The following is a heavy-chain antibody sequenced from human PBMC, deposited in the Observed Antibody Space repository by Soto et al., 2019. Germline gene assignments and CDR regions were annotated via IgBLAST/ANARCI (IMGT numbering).Heavy chain of an antibody. CDR3: ARHSEYYDRSGYYDY. J-gene: IGHJ4*02. CDR2: IYYSGNT. D-gene: IGHD3-22*01. V-gene: IGHV4-59*08. Sequence: SQTLSLTCTASGASINSYSWSWIRLPPGQGLEWIGDIYYSGNTNYSPSLKSRVTISVDTPKKQVSLKLSSVTAADTAVYYCARHSEYYDRSGYYDYWSQGTLVTVS. CDR1: GASINSYS.